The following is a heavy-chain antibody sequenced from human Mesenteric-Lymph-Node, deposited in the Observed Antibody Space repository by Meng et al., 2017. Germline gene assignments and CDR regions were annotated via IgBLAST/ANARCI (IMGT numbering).Heavy chain of an antibody. V-gene: IGHV4-4*02. Sequence: QVRLQESGPGLVKPSGTLSLTCAVSGGSIISSVWWSWVRQSPGKGLEWIGEIFHSGSTQYNPSLKSRATISVDKSKNQFTLKLTSLTAADTATYYCARFDISTSGRGDYWGQGILITVSS. CDR1: GGSIISSVW. CDR3: ARFDISTSGRGDY. J-gene: IGHJ4*02. D-gene: IGHD1-26*01. CDR2: IFHSGST.